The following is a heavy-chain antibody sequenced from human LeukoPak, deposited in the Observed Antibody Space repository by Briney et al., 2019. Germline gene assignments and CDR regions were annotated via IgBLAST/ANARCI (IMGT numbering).Heavy chain of an antibody. V-gene: IGHV4-59*01. CDR3: ARVRPYDALPGI. Sequence: SETLSLTCTETGGSISSYYWSWIRQPPGKGLEWIGYIYYSGSTNYNPSLKSRVTISVDTSKNQFSLKLSSVTAADTAVYYCARVRPYDALPGIWGQGTLVTVSS. CDR2: IYYSGST. CDR1: GGSISSYY. D-gene: IGHD3-3*01. J-gene: IGHJ4*02.